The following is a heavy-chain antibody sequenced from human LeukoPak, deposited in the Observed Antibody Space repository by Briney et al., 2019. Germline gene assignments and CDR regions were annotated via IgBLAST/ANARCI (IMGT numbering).Heavy chain of an antibody. CDR1: GYTFTGYY. D-gene: IGHD3-10*01. Sequence: ASVKVSCKASGYTFTGYYMHWVRQAPGQGLGWMGWINPNSGGTNYAQKFQGWVTMTRDTSISTAYMELSSLRSEDTAVYYCARDLTSPMVRGVGRFAPWGQGALVTVSS. CDR2: INPNSGGT. J-gene: IGHJ5*02. CDR3: ARDLTSPMVRGVGRFAP. V-gene: IGHV1-2*04.